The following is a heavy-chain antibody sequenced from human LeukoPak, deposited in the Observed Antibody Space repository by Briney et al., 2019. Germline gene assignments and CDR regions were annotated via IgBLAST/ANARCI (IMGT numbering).Heavy chain of an antibody. Sequence: GGSLRLSCAASGFTFSNYYMSWIRQAPGKGLEWVSVIYSGGSTYYADSVKGRFTISRHNSKNTLYLQMNSLRAEDTAVYYCARGYDFWSGYPDWGQGTLVTVSS. CDR1: GFTFSNYY. J-gene: IGHJ4*02. CDR2: IYSGGST. CDR3: ARGYDFWSGYPD. V-gene: IGHV3-53*04. D-gene: IGHD3-3*01.